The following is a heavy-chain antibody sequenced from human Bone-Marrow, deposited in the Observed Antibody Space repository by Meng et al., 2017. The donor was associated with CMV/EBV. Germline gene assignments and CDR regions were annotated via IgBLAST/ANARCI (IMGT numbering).Heavy chain of an antibody. Sequence: LSCAASGFSFTSSTMHWVRQAPGKGLEWVAVISYDGINKYHADSVKGRFTISRDNSKNTLYLQVNTLRAEDTAVYYCARDQYRTQLDYWGQGTLVTVSS. CDR2: ISYDGINK. J-gene: IGHJ4*02. CDR3: ARDQYRTQLDY. CDR1: GFSFTSST. D-gene: IGHD6-6*01. V-gene: IGHV3-30*04.